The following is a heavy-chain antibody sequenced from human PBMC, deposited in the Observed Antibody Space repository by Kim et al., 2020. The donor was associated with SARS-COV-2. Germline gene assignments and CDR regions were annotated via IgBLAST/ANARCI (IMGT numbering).Heavy chain of an antibody. V-gene: IGHV6-1*01. Sequence: AVSVKSRITINPDTSKNQFSLQLNSVTPEDTAVYYCARGPGQQLFNWFDPWGQGTLVTVSS. J-gene: IGHJ5*02. CDR3: ARGPGQQLFNWFDP. D-gene: IGHD6-13*01.